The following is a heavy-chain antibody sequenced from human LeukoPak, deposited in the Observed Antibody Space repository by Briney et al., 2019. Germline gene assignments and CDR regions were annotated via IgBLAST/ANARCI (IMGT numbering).Heavy chain of an antibody. CDR2: IYYSGTT. D-gene: IGHD1-26*01. CDR1: GGSISSGGYY. Sequence: SETLSLTCTVSGGSISSGGYYWSWIRQPPGKGLEWIGYIYYSGTTNYNPSLKSRVTISVDTSKNQFSLKLRSVTAADTAVYYCARDNSGAYYDDAFDIWGQGTMVTVSS. V-gene: IGHV4-61*08. J-gene: IGHJ3*02. CDR3: ARDNSGAYYDDAFDI.